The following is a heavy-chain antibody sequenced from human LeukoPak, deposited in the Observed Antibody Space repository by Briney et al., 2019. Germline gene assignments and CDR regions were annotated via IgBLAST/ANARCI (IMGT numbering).Heavy chain of an antibody. Sequence: ASVKVSCKASGGTFSSYAISWVRQAPGQGLEWMGGIIPIFGTANYAQKFQGRVTITADESTSTAYMELRSLRSDDTAVYYCARDDYYGSGSEPDYWGQGTLVTVSS. CDR2: IIPIFGTA. CDR1: GGTFSSYA. J-gene: IGHJ4*02. D-gene: IGHD3-10*01. CDR3: ARDDYYGSGSEPDY. V-gene: IGHV1-69*13.